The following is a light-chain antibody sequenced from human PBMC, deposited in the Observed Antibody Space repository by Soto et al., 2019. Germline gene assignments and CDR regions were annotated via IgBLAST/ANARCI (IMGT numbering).Light chain of an antibody. Sequence: QSALTQPASMSGSAGQSLTISCTGTDSDIGAYDFVSWYQHHAGKAPRLIIYEVTHRPSEVSSRFSASKSGNTASLTISGLQAEDEALYYCSSYRGSATLVFGGGTQLTVL. CDR3: SSYRGSATLV. CDR2: EVT. J-gene: IGLJ2*01. CDR1: DSDIGAYDF. V-gene: IGLV2-14*01.